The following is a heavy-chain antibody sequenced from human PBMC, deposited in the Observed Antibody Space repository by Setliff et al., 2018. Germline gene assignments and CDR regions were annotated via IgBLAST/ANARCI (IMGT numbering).Heavy chain of an antibody. J-gene: IGHJ5*02. CDR1: GGSFSGYY. CDR2: ISSSGSTI. D-gene: IGHD6-19*01. CDR3: ARSRTGEYSSGWLNWFDP. Sequence: LSLTCAVYGGSFSGYYWSWIRQAPGKGLEWVSYISSSGSTIYCADSVKGRFTISRDNAKNSLYLQMNSLRAEDMAVYYCARSRTGEYSSGWLNWFDPWGQGTLVTVSS. V-gene: IGHV3-11*04.